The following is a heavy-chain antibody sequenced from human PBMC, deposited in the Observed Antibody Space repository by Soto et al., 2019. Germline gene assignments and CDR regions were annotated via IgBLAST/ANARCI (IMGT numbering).Heavy chain of an antibody. CDR2: ISAHNGNT. CDR1: GYTFTSYG. D-gene: IGHD1-1*01. J-gene: IGHJ4*02. Sequence: QVHLVQSGAEVKKPGASVKVSCKASGYTFTSYGITWVRQAPGQGLEWMGWISAHNGNTDCAQKLQGRVIVTRDTSTSTANMELRSLRSDDTAVYYFARGRYGDYWGQGALVTVSS. CDR3: ARGRYGDY. V-gene: IGHV1-18*01.